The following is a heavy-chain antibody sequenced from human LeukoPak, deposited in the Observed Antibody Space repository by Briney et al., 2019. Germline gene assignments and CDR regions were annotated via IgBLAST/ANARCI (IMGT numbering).Heavy chain of an antibody. CDR2: IYYSGST. Sequence: SETLSLTCTVSGGSISSYYWSWIRQPPGKGLEWIGYIYYSGSTNYNPSLKSRVTISVDTSKNQFSLKLSSVTAADTAVYYCARDAHEGRKGGYWGQGTLVTVSS. V-gene: IGHV4-59*01. D-gene: IGHD3-16*01. J-gene: IGHJ4*02. CDR3: ARDAHEGRKGGY. CDR1: GGSISSYY.